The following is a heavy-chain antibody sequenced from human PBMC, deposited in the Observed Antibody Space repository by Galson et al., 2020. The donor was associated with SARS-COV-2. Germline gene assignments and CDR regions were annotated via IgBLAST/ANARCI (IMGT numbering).Heavy chain of an antibody. J-gene: IGHJ4*02. CDR3: ASAAPFSGSVVDF. Sequence: GGYLSLSCAASGFTFSNVWTIWIRPAPGPGLEWVGRINNNAAAANPDYLTPVKGRFTVPRDDSANTFFLQMNSLKTDDSGLYFCASAAPFSGSVVDFWGKGTLVTVSS. D-gene: IGHD1-26*01. CDR1: GFTFSNVW. V-gene: IGHV3-15*07. CDR2: INNNAAAANP.